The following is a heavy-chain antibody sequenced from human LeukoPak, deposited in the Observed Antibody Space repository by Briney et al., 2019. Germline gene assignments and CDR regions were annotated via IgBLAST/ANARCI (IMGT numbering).Heavy chain of an antibody. CDR3: ARDKGYYDSSGYYPYYYYYGMDV. CDR1: GFTFSSYA. CDR2: ISYDGSNK. J-gene: IGHJ6*02. V-gene: IGHV3-30-3*01. D-gene: IGHD3-22*01. Sequence: GGSLRLSCAASGFTFSSYAMHWVRQTPGKGLEWVAVISYDGSNKYYADSVKGRFTISRDNSKNTLYLQMNSLKAEDTAVYYCARDKGYYDSSGYYPYYYYYGMDVWGQGTTVTVSS.